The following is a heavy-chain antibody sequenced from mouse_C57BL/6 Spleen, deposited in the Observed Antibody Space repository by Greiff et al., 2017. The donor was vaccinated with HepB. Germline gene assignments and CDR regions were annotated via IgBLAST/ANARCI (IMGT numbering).Heavy chain of an antibody. J-gene: IGHJ2*01. D-gene: IGHD1-1*02. CDR2: IYPGDGDT. CDR1: GYAFSSSW. V-gene: IGHV1-82*01. CDR3: ARWIPTVVLLFDY. Sequence: QVQLQQSGPELVKPGASVKISCKASGYAFSSSWMNWVKQRPGKGLEWIGRIYPGDGDTNYNGKFKGKATLTADKSSSTAYMQLSSLTSEDSAVYFCARWIPTVVLLFDYWGQGTTLTVSS.